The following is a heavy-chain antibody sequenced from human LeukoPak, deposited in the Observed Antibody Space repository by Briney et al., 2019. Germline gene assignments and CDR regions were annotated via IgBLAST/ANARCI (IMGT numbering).Heavy chain of an antibody. Sequence: ASVKVSCKASGYTFTSYGISWVRQAPGQGLEWMGWISAYNGNTNYAQKLQGRVTMTTDTSTSTAYMELRSLGSDDTAVYYCARAVVSQSSYAFDIWGQGTMVTVSS. J-gene: IGHJ3*02. D-gene: IGHD5/OR15-5a*01. V-gene: IGHV1-18*01. CDR3: ARAVVSQSSYAFDI. CDR2: ISAYNGNT. CDR1: GYTFTSYG.